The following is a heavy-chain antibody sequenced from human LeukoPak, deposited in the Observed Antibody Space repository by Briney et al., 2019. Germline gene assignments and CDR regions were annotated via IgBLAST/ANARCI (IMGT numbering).Heavy chain of an antibody. D-gene: IGHD3-3*01. J-gene: IGHJ6*03. CDR2: MNPNSGNT. Sequence: ASVKVSCKASGYTFTSYDINWVRQATGLGLEWMGWMNPNSGNTGYAQKFQGRVTITRNTSISTAYMELSSLRSEDTAVYYCARGYDFWSGYSYYYYYMDVWGKGTTVTVSS. V-gene: IGHV1-8*03. CDR3: ARGYDFWSGYSYYYYYMDV. CDR1: GYTFTSYD.